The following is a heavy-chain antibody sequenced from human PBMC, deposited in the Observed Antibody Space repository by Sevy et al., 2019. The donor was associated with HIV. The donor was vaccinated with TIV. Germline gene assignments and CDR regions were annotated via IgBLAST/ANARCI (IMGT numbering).Heavy chain of an antibody. Sequence: SETLSLTCAVYGGSFSGYYWSWIRQPPGKGLEWIGEINHSGSTNYNPSLKSRVTISVDTSKNQFSLKLSSVTAADTAVYYCARGRIRFQHAFDIWGQGTMVTVSS. CDR2: INHSGST. D-gene: IGHD2-2*01. V-gene: IGHV4-34*01. CDR1: GGSFSGYY. CDR3: ARGRIRFQHAFDI. J-gene: IGHJ3*02.